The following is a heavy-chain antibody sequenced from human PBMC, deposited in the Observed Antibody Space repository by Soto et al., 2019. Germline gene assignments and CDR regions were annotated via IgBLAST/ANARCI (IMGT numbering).Heavy chain of an antibody. V-gene: IGHV4-31*03. CDR3: ARDQEVNYADYGGSDHYYGLDV. CDR1: GDSISSGGYY. J-gene: IGHJ6*02. D-gene: IGHD4-17*01. Sequence: SETLSLTCTVSGDSISSGGYYWSWIRQHPGKGLEWMGYIYHSGSAYYNPSLKSRVTISVDMSKNQFSLKLSSVTAADTAVYYCARDQEVNYADYGGSDHYYGLDVWGQGTTVTVSS. CDR2: IYHSGSA.